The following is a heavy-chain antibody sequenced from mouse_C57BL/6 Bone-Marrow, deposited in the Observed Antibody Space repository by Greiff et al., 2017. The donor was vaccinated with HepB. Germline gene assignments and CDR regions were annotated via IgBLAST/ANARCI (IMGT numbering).Heavy chain of an antibody. V-gene: IGHV1-55*01. CDR2: IYPGSGST. J-gene: IGHJ4*01. CDR1: GYTFTSYW. D-gene: IGHD6-1*01. Sequence: QVQLQQPGAELVKPGASVKMSCKASGYTFTSYWITWVKQRPGQVLEWIGDIYPGSGSTNYNQKFKSKATLTVDPSSSTAYMQLSSLTSEDSAVYYCARRGGPHYYAMDYWGQGTSVTVSS. CDR3: ARRGGPHYYAMDY.